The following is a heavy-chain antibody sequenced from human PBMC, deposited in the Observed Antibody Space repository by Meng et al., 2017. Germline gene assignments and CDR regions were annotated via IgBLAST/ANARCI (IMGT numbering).Heavy chain of an antibody. J-gene: IGHJ3*02. V-gene: IGHV2-5*02. CDR2: IYWDDDK. D-gene: IGHD3-10*01. CDR1: GFSLSTSGVG. Sequence: QLPLKDSVPTLVKPTQTLTLTCTFSGFSLSTSGVGVGWIRQPPGKALEWLALIYWDDDKRYSPSLKSRLTITKDTSKNQVVLTMTNMDPVDTATYYCAHRNYYGSGSANGAFNIWGQGTMVTVSS. CDR3: AHRNYYGSGSANGAFNI.